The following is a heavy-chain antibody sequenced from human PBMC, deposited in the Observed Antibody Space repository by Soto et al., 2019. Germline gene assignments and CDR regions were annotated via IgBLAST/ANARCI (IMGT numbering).Heavy chain of an antibody. Sequence: QGQLVQSGGEVKKPGASVKVSCKASGFTFTRYGISWVRQAPGQGLEWMGWISGYNGDTKYAQKFQGRVTMTVDTSTTTAYRERRSLTSDDRTVYYCARNGQPPYYYYGMDVWGQGTTVTVSS. J-gene: IGHJ6*02. CDR2: ISGYNGDT. V-gene: IGHV1-18*01. D-gene: IGHD2-8*01. CDR3: ARNGQPPYYYYGMDV. CDR1: GFTFTRYG.